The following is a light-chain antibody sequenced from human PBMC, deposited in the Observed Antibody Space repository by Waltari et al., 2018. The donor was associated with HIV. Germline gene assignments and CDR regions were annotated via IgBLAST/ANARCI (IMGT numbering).Light chain of an antibody. J-gene: IGLJ2*01. CDR3: CSYAGKSNTFLI. Sequence: QSALTQPASVSGSPGQSITISCTGTSNDVGSYNFVSWYQQHPGKAPRLIIYEVSKRPSGVSNPFSGSKSGNTASLTISGLQAEDEADYSCCSYAGKSNTFLIFGGGTKLTVL. CDR1: SNDVGSYNF. V-gene: IGLV2-23*02. CDR2: EVS.